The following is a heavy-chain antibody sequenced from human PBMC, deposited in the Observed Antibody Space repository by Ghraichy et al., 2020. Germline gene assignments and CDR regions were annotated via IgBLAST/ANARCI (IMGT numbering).Heavy chain of an antibody. V-gene: IGHV3-30-3*01. D-gene: IGHD7-27*01. CDR3: ASLRYDTLGSYYYGMDV. Sequence: LSLTCAASGFTFSSYAMHWVRQAPGKGLEWVAVISYDGSNKYYADSVKGRFTISRDNSKNTLYLQMNSLRAEDTAVYYCASLRYDTLGSYYYGMDVWGQGTTVTVSS. CDR2: ISYDGSNK. CDR1: GFTFSSYA. J-gene: IGHJ6*02.